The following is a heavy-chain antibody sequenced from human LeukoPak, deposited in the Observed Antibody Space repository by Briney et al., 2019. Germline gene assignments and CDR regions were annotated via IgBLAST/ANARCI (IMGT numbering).Heavy chain of an antibody. D-gene: IGHD3-16*01. J-gene: IGHJ4*02. V-gene: IGHV3-48*04. CDR3: ARDYNYAFDN. CDR1: GFTFSSYS. CDR2: IGISSGNT. Sequence: GGSLRLSCTASGFTFSSYSMNWVRQAPGKGLEWISYIGISSGNTKYADSVKGRFIISGDNAKNSLYLQMNSLRVEDTAVYYCARDYNYAFDNWGQGTLVTVSS.